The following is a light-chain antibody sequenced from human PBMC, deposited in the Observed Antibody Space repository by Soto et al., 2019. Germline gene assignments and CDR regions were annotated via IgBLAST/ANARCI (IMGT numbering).Light chain of an antibody. J-gene: IGKJ3*01. CDR1: QSLLHSNGYNY. Sequence: DVVMTQSPLSLPVTPGEPASISCRSSQSLLHSNGYNYLDWYLQKPGQSPQLLIYLGSNRASGGPDRLCGSGSGTEFTLKISGVGGEDVGVYYCMQPLQTPRTFGPGTKVDI. CDR3: MQPLQTPRT. CDR2: LGS. V-gene: IGKV2-28*01.